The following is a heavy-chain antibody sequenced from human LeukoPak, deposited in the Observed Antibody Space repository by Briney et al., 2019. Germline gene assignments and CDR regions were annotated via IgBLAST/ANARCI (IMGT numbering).Heavy chain of an antibody. Sequence: GGSLRLSCAASGFTFSSYAMSWVRQAPGKGLEWVSAISGSGGTTYYPDSVKGRFTISRDTSKNTLYLQMNSLRAEDTAVYYCAKDLDYYDSSGYYGFDYWGQGTLVTVSS. D-gene: IGHD3-22*01. V-gene: IGHV3-23*01. CDR1: GFTFSSYA. CDR2: ISGSGGTT. J-gene: IGHJ4*02. CDR3: AKDLDYYDSSGYYGFDY.